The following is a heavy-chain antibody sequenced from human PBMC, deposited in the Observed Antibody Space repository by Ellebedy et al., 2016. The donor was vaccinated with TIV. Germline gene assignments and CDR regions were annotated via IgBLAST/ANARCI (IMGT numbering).Heavy chain of an antibody. D-gene: IGHD3-22*01. Sequence: SETLSLXXTVSGGSISSSSCYWGWIRQPPGKGLEWIGSIYYSGSTYYNPSLKSRVTISIDTSKNQFSLKLSSVTASDTALYYCARGITMIAHRFDPWGQGTLVTVSS. CDR2: IYYSGST. V-gene: IGHV4-39*07. CDR3: ARGITMIAHRFDP. J-gene: IGHJ5*02. CDR1: GGSISSSSCY.